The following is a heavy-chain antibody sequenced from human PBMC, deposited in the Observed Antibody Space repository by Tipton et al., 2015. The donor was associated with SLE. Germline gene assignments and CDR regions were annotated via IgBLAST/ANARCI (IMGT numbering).Heavy chain of an antibody. CDR1: GFTMSSNW. CDR2: IKQDGSEK. D-gene: IGHD1-26*01. CDR3: ARNQLFGGRWP. V-gene: IGHV3-7*01. J-gene: IGHJ5*02. Sequence: GSLRLSCVASGFTMSSNWMTWFRQAPGKGLEWVANIKQDGSEKYYVDSVKGRFTISRDNAKNSLYLQMNSLRAEDTAVYYCARNQLFGGRWPWGHGTLVTVSS.